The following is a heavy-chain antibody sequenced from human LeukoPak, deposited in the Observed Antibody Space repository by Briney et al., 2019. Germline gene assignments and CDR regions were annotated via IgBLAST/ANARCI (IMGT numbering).Heavy chain of an antibody. Sequence: ASVKVSCKASGYTFTAYYMQWVRQAPGQGLEWMGWISAYNGNTNYAQKLQGRVTMTTDTSTSTAYMELRSLRSDDTAVYYCARPGYSYGPYWYFDLWGRGTLVTVSS. CDR1: GYTFTAYY. J-gene: IGHJ2*01. D-gene: IGHD5-18*01. CDR3: ARPGYSYGPYWYFDL. CDR2: ISAYNGNT. V-gene: IGHV1-18*04.